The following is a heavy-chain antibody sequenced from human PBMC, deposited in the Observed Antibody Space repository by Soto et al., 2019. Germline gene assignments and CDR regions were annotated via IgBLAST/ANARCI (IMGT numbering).Heavy chain of an antibody. CDR1: RYIFTNYG. CDR2: TTTYNGNT. CDR3: ARALTGYGMGV. V-gene: IGHV1-18*01. Sequence: QVQLVQSGVEVREPGASVKVSCKAVRYIFTNYGVSWVRQAPGQGLEWMGWTTTYNGNTEYAQKFQGRVTMTTDASTSTAYMELGSLRSDDTAIYYCARALTGYGMGVWGQGTTVTVSS. J-gene: IGHJ6*02.